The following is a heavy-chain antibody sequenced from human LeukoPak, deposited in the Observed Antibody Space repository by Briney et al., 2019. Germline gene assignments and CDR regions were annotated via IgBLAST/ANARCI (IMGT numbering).Heavy chain of an antibody. CDR3: AREGTYYYDSSGRFFDY. CDR1: GFTFSSYS. Sequence: GGSLRLSCEASGFTFSSYSMNWVRQAPGKGLEWVSYISSSSSTIYYADSVKGRFTISRDNAKNSLYLQMNSLRAEDTAVYYCAREGTYYYDSSGRFFDYWGQGTLVTVSS. D-gene: IGHD3-22*01. CDR2: ISSSSSTI. V-gene: IGHV3-48*04. J-gene: IGHJ4*02.